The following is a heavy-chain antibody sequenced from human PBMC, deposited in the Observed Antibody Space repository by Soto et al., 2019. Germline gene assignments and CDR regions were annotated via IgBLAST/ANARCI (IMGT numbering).Heavy chain of an antibody. V-gene: IGHV1-2*02. Sequence: ASVKVSCKASGYTFNRYYMHWVRQAPGRGLEWMGWINPNSGDTEYAQNFQGRVTMTRDTSFNLVYMEMSGLMSDDTAVYYCARDARGTRGFDEMDIWGQGTTVTVSS. CDR1: GYTFNRYY. J-gene: IGHJ6*02. D-gene: IGHD3-9*01. CDR3: ARDARGTRGFDEMDI. CDR2: INPNSGDT.